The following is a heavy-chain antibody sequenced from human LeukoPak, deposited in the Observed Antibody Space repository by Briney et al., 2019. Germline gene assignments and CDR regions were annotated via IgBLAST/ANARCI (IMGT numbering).Heavy chain of an antibody. CDR3: ARVAAVAGTIDY. V-gene: IGHV6-1*01. J-gene: IGHJ4*02. CDR2: TYLRSSWIY. D-gene: IGHD6-19*01. Sequence: SQTLSLTCAISGDSVSSKSAAWNWIRQSPSRGLEWLGRTYLRSSWIYEYALSVRSRINLSPDTSKNQFSLQLNSVNAEDTAVYYCARVAAVAGTIDYWGQGTLVTVSS. CDR1: GDSVSSKSAA.